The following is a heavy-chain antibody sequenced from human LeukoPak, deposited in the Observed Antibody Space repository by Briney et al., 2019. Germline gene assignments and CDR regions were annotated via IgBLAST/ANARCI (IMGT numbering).Heavy chain of an antibody. CDR2: IYYSGST. Sequence: SETLSLTCTVSGGSVSSGSCYWSWIRQPPGKGLEWIGYIYYSGSTNYNPSLKSRVTISVDTSKNQFSLKLSSVTAADTAVYYCAIDKVAGTLISDYYYYGMDVWGKGITVTVSS. D-gene: IGHD6-19*01. J-gene: IGHJ6*04. CDR1: GGSVSSGSCY. CDR3: AIDKVAGTLISDYYYYGMDV. V-gene: IGHV4-61*01.